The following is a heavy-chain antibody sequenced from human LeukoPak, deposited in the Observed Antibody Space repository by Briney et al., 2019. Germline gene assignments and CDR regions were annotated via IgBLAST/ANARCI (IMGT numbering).Heavy chain of an antibody. CDR1: GGSISSYY. V-gene: IGHV4-59*08. CDR3: ARQGWFGDISKGYFDL. J-gene: IGHJ2*01. Sequence: PSETLSLTCSVSGGSISSYYWSWIRQPPGKGLEWIGYIYYRRNTNQNPSLKSRLTISVDTSRNQFSLRLNSVTAADTAVYYCARQGWFGDISKGYFDLWGRGTLVTVSS. D-gene: IGHD3-10*01. CDR2: IYYRRNT.